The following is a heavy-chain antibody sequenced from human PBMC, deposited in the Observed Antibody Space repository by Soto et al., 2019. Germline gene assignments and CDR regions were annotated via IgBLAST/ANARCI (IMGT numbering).Heavy chain of an antibody. J-gene: IGHJ6*02. CDR3: ARDTGTGITMVRGVHYGMDV. CDR2: IYYSGST. D-gene: IGHD3-10*01. Sequence: SETLSLTCTVSGGSISSGGYYWSWIRQHPGKGLEWIGYIYYSGSTYYNPSLKSRVTISVDTSKNQFSLKLSSVTAADTAVYYCARDTGTGITMVRGVHYGMDVWGQGTTVTVSS. CDR1: GGSISSGGYY. V-gene: IGHV4-31*03.